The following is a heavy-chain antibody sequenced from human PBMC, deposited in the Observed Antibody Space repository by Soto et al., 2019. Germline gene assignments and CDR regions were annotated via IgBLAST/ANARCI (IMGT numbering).Heavy chain of an antibody. J-gene: IGHJ4*02. CDR2: ISGSGGST. Sequence: PGGSVRLSCAASGFTFSSYAMSWVRQAPGKGLEWVSAISGSGGSTYYADSVKGRFTISRDNSKNTLYLQMNSLRAEDTAVYYCAKILRRSRCYTLWGQGTLVTLSS. CDR1: GFTFSSYA. CDR3: AKILRRSRCYTL. V-gene: IGHV3-23*01. D-gene: IGHD6-13*01.